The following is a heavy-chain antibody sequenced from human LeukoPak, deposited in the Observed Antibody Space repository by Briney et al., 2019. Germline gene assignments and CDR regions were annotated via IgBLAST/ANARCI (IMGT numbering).Heavy chain of an antibody. CDR3: ARSGGSYRNAFDI. CDR2: IIPIFGTA. D-gene: IGHD1-26*01. J-gene: IGHJ3*02. V-gene: IGHV1-69*05. CDR1: GGTFSSYA. Sequence: SVKVSCKASGGTFSSYAISWVRQAPGQGLEWMGGIIPIFGTANYAQKFQGRVTITTDESTSTAYMELSSLRAEDTAVYYCARSGGSYRNAFDIWGQGTMVTVSS.